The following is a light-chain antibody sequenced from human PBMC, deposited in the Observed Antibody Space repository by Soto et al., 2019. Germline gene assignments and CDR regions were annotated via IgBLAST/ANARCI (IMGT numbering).Light chain of an antibody. CDR1: QSVSSN. V-gene: IGKV3-15*01. CDR3: QQFNNWPRT. Sequence: EIVMTQSPATLSVSPGEKATLSCRASQSVSSNLAWYQQKPGQAPRVLLYGASTRASGIPARFSGSGSGTEFALTISSLQSEDFAVYYCQQFNNWPRTFGQGTKLEIK. J-gene: IGKJ2*01. CDR2: GAS.